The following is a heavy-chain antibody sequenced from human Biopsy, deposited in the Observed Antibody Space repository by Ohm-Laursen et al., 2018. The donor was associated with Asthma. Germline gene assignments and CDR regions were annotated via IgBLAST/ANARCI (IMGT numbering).Heavy chain of an antibody. V-gene: IGHV3-11*05. CDR2: ISWSSSYT. J-gene: IGHJ4*02. CDR1: GFSLSDYY. Sequence: SLRLSCAASGFSLSDYYMSWIRQAPGKGLEWVSYISWSSSYTNYADSVKGRFTISRDNAKNSLFLQMNSLRAEDTAVYYCASETGHSYGSGSEYYFDYWGLGTLVTVSS. CDR3: ASETGHSYGSGSEYYFDY. D-gene: IGHD3-10*01.